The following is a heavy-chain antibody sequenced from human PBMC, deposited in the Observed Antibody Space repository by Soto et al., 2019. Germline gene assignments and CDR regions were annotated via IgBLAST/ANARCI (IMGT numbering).Heavy chain of an antibody. CDR2: IIPILGIA. J-gene: IGHJ4*02. CDR3: AGVWFGELTHYYFDY. CDR1: GGTFSSYT. Sequence: QVQLVQSGAEVKKPGSSVKVSCKASGGTFSSYTISWVRQAPGQGLEWMGRIIPILGIANYAQKFQGRVTITGDKSTSTAYMELSSLRSEDTAVYYCAGVWFGELTHYYFDYWGQGTLVTVSS. D-gene: IGHD3-10*01. V-gene: IGHV1-69*02.